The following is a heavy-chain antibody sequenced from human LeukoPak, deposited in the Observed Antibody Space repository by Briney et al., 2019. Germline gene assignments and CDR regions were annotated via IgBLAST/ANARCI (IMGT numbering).Heavy chain of an antibody. CDR1: GFSLSTSGMC. CDR2: IDWDDDK. D-gene: IGHD6-13*01. Sequence: SGPTLVNPTQTLTLTCTFSGFSLSTSGMCVSWIRQPPGKALEWLARIDWDDDKYYSTSLKTRLTISKDTSKNQVVLTMTNMDPGDTATYYCPLKIIAAAGPEEDYWGQGTLVTVSS. V-gene: IGHV2-70*11. CDR3: PLKIIAAAGPEEDY. J-gene: IGHJ4*02.